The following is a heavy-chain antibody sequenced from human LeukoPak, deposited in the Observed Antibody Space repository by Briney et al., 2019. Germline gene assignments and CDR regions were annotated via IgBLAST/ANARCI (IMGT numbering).Heavy chain of an antibody. V-gene: IGHV4-31*03. CDR2: IHHSGRT. D-gene: IGHD2-15*01. CDR3: AREVDVPSTSDGFDI. J-gene: IGHJ3*02. Sequence: SQTLSLTCTVSGVSISSADYWSWIRQPPGKGLGWVGYIHHSGRTHYNPSLKSRATLSLDTSKNQFSLKLTSVTAADTAVYYCAREVDVPSTSDGFDIGGQGTVVTVSS. CDR1: GVSISSADY.